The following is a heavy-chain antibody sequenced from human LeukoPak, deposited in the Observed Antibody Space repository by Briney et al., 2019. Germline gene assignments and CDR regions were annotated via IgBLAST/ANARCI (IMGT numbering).Heavy chain of an antibody. J-gene: IGHJ2*01. CDR2: IYYSGST. Sequence: SETLSLTCTVSGGSISGYYWSWIRQPPGKGLEWIGYIYYSGSTNYNPSLKSRVTISVDTSKNQFSLKLSSVTAADTAVYYCARDRIVYGSGSYWYFDLWGRGTLVTVSS. V-gene: IGHV4-59*01. CDR3: ARDRIVYGSGSYWYFDL. D-gene: IGHD3-10*01. CDR1: GGSISGYY.